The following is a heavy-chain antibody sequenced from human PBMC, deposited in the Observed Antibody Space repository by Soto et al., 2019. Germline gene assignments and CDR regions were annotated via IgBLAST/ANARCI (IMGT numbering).Heavy chain of an antibody. CDR3: AKTRLYDNRDYHRDGFDI. CDR2: IGGSDGST. J-gene: IGHJ3*02. Sequence: EVQLLESGGDLVQPGGSLRLSCAASGFTFSSYAMSWVRQAPGKGLEWVSGIGGSDGSTYYADSVKGRFTISRDNSKNTLTLLMNSLGVCDTAVYYCAKTRLYDNRDYHRDGFDILGQGTLVTVSS. CDR1: GFTFSSYA. D-gene: IGHD3-22*01. V-gene: IGHV3-23*01.